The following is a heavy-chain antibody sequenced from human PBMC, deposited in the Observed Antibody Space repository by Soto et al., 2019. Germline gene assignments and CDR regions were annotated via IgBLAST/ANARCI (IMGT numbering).Heavy chain of an antibody. V-gene: IGHV3-66*01. CDR3: TGERYRYGFLIGIDS. Sequence: EVQLVESGGGLVQPGGSLRLSCAASGFTVSNNHLSWVRQAPGKGLEWGSVIFTSGTTFYAESVKGRFTISRDTSKNTVSLQMNSLRVEDTGLYYCTGERYRYGFLIGIDSWGQGALVSVSS. CDR1: GFTVSNNH. J-gene: IGHJ4*02. CDR2: IFTSGTT. D-gene: IGHD5-18*01.